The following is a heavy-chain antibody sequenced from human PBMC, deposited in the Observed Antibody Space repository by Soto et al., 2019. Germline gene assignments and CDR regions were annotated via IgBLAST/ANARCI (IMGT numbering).Heavy chain of an antibody. D-gene: IGHD3-9*01. Sequence: ASVKVSCKASGYTFTSYGISWVRQAPGQGLEWMGWISAYNDNTNYAQKLQGRVTMTTDTSTSTAYMELRSLRSDDTVVYYFARADYDILTGYEHYGMDVWGQGTTVTVSS. V-gene: IGHV1-18*01. J-gene: IGHJ6*02. CDR3: ARADYDILTGYEHYGMDV. CDR1: GYTFTSYG. CDR2: ISAYNDNT.